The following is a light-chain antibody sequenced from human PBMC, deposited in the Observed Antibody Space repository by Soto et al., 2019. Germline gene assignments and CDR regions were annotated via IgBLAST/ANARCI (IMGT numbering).Light chain of an antibody. CDR2: KAS. CDR3: QQYNSYSEA. V-gene: IGKV1-5*03. Sequence: DIQMNQSPSTLSASVGDRGTITCRASQSISSWLAWYQQKPGKAPKLLIYKASTLKSGVPSRFSGSGSGTEFTLTISSLQPDDFATYYCQQYNSYSEAFGQGTKVDIK. J-gene: IGKJ1*01. CDR1: QSISSW.